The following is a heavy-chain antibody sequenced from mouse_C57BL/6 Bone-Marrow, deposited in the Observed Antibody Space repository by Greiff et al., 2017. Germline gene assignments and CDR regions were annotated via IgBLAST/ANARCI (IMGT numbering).Heavy chain of an antibody. CDR2: ISSGGSYT. V-gene: IGHV5-6*01. D-gene: IGHD2-3*01. Sequence: DVQLVESGGDLVKPGGSLRLSCAASGFTFSSYDMSWVRQTPDKRLEWVATISSGGSYTYYPDSVKGRFTISRDNAKNTLYLQMSSLKSEDTAMYYCASHNGYYAPDYWGKGTTLTASS. J-gene: IGHJ2*01. CDR1: GFTFSSYD. CDR3: ASHNGYYAPDY.